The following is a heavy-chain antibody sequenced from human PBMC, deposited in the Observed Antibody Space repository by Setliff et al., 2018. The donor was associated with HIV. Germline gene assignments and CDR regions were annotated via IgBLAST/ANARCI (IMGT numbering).Heavy chain of an antibody. CDR3: AREYCNSTSCYGYSGDY. D-gene: IGHD2-2*01. Sequence: GGSLRLSCAASGFTFDDYTMHWVRQAPGKGLEWISLISWNGGSKDYAESVKGRFTISRDNSKNSLYLQMNSLGAEDTAVYYCAREYCNSTSCYGYSGDYWGQGTLVTVSS. CDR1: GFTFDDYT. V-gene: IGHV3-43D*04. CDR2: ISWNGGSK. J-gene: IGHJ4*02.